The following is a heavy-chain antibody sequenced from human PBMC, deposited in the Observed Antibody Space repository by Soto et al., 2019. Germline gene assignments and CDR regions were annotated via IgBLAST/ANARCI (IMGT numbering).Heavy chain of an antibody. CDR3: ARSFFVPVAAAPDY. D-gene: IGHD2-2*01. J-gene: IGHJ4*02. V-gene: IGHV1-3*01. CDR2: INAGNGNT. Sequence: ASVKVSCKASGYVFSSYVMHWVRQAPGQRLEWMGWINAGNGNTKYSQKFQGRVTFTRDTSASTAYMEVSSLGPEDTALYYCARSFFVPVAAAPDYWGQGTQVTVSS. CDR1: GYVFSSYV.